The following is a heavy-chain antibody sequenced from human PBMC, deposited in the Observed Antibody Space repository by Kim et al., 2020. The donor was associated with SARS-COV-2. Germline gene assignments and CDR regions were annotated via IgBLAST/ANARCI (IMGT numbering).Heavy chain of an antibody. CDR3: ARDFGLFGVPIGMDV. D-gene: IGHD3-3*01. CDR2: IYYSGST. J-gene: IGHJ6*02. Sequence: SETLSLTCTVSGGSISSYYWSWIRQPPGKGLEWIGYIYYSGSTNYNPSLKSRVTISVDTSKNQFSLKLSSVTAADTAVYYCARDFGLFGVPIGMDVWGQGTTVTVSS. CDR1: GGSISSYY. V-gene: IGHV4-59*13.